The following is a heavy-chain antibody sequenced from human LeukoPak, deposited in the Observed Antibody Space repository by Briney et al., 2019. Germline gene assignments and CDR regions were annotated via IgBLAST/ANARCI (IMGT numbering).Heavy chain of an antibody. CDR2: IHYSGST. Sequence: SETLSLTCTVSGGSISSYYWSWIRQPPGKGLEWIGYIHYSGSTNYNPSLKSRVTISVDTSKNQFSLKLSSVTAADTAVYYCARGPKTTVTPWFYWGQGTLVTVSS. D-gene: IGHD4-17*01. V-gene: IGHV4-59*01. CDR3: ARGPKTTVTPWFY. J-gene: IGHJ4*02. CDR1: GGSISSYY.